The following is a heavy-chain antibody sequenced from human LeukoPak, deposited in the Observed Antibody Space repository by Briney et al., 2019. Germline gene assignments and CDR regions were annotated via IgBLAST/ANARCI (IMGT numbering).Heavy chain of an antibody. CDR3: ARTPRGVVKKDAFDI. CDR1: GGSISSYY. V-gene: IGHV4-59*08. CDR2: IYYSEST. J-gene: IGHJ3*02. Sequence: SETLSLTCTVSGGSISSYYWSWIRQPPGKGLEWIGYIYYSESTNYNPSLESRVTISVDTSKNQFSLKLSSVTAADTAVYYCARTPRGVVKKDAFDIWGQGTMVTVS. D-gene: IGHD2-15*01.